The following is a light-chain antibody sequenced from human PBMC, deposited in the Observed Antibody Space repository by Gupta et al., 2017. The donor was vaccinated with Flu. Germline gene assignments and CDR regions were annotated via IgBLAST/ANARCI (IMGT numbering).Light chain of an antibody. V-gene: IGKV1-5*01. Sequence: PSTLSACVGDRVTITCRASQDINTWLAWYQKKPGKAPKLLISEASKLETGVPSRFSGSGSGTQFTLTISSLQPDDFAIYYCQQSFTYSWTFGQGTKVEIK. CDR2: EAS. J-gene: IGKJ1*01. CDR3: QQSFTYSWT. CDR1: QDINTW.